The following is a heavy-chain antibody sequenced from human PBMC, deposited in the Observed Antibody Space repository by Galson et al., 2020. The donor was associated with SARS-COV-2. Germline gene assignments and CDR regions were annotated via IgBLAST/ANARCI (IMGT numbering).Heavy chain of an antibody. CDR3: ARQRAHSPRAWFDP. CDR1: GYTFTSYA. J-gene: IGHJ5*02. CDR2: INTNTGNP. D-gene: IGHD2-21*01. V-gene: IGHV7-4-1*02. Sequence: ASVKVSCKASGYTFTSYAMNWVRQAPGQGLEWMGWINTNTGNPTYAQGFTGRFAFSLDTSVSTAYLQISSLKAEDTAVYYCARQRAHSPRAWFDPWGQGTLVTVSS.